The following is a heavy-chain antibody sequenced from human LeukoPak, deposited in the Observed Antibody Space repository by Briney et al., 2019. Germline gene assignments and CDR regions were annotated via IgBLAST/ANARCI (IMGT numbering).Heavy chain of an antibody. V-gene: IGHV4-38-2*02. Sequence: SIYLSGTTSSHPSLMARGTISVDTSKNQCSLKLSCVAAADPAVYYCARVIAAAGTDWFDPWGQGTLVTVSS. CDR3: ARVIAAAGTDWFDP. J-gene: IGHJ5*02. CDR2: IYLSGTT. D-gene: IGHD6-13*01.